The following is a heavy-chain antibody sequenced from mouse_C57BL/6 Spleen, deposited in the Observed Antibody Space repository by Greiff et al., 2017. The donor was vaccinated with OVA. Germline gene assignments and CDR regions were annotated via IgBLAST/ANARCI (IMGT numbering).Heavy chain of an antibody. CDR3: ARNDGSSYIWYFDV. V-gene: IGHV2-2*01. Sequence: VQLQQSGPGLVQPSQSLSITCTVSGFSLTRYGVHWVRQSPGKGLAWLGVLWSGGSTDYNAAFISRLSISKDNSKSQFFFKMNSLQADDTAIYYCARNDGSSYIWYFDVWGTGTTVTVSS. D-gene: IGHD1-1*01. J-gene: IGHJ1*03. CDR2: LWSGGST. CDR1: GFSLTRYG.